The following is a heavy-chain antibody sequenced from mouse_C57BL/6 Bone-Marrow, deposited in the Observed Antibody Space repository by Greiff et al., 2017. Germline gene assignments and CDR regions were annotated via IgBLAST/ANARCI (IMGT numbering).Heavy chain of an antibody. CDR1: GYTFTSYW. V-gene: IGHV1-59*01. J-gene: IGHJ1*03. Sequence: VKLQQPGAELVRPGTSVTLSCTASGYTFTSYWMHWVKQRPGQGLEWIGVIDPSDSYTNYNQKFKGKDTLTVDTSSSTAYRQLSSLTSEDSAVYYCARRRITTAYWYFDVWGTGTTVTVSS. CDR2: IDPSDSYT. CDR3: ARRRITTAYWYFDV. D-gene: IGHD1-2*01.